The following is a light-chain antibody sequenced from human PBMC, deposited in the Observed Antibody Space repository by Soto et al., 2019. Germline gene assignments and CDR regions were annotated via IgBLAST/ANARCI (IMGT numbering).Light chain of an antibody. J-gene: IGKJ1*01. V-gene: IGKV1-5*03. CDR2: KAS. Sequence: DIQMTQSPSTLSASVGDRVTITCRASQSISSWLAWYQQKPGKAPKLLIYKASSLESGVPSRFSGSGSGTAFTLTISSLQPDDFAPYYCQQYSTFGQGTKVEIK. CDR1: QSISSW. CDR3: QQYST.